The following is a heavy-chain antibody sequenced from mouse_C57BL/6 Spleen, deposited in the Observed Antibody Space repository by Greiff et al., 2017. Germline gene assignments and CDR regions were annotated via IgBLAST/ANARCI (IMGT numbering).Heavy chain of an antibody. D-gene: IGHD1-1*02. V-gene: IGHV1-82*01. CDR3: ARGGKLWYYFDY. Sequence: QVQLQQSGPELVKPGASVKISCKASGYAFSSSWMNWVKQRPGKGLEWIGRIYPGDGDTNYNGKFKGKATLTADKSSSTAYMQLSSLTSEDSAVYFCARGGKLWYYFDYWGQGTTLTVSS. CDR1: GYAFSSSW. CDR2: IYPGDGDT. J-gene: IGHJ2*01.